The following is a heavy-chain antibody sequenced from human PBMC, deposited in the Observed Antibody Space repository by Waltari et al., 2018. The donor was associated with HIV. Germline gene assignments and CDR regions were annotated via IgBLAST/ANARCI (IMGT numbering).Heavy chain of an antibody. V-gene: IGHV3-33*01. D-gene: IGHD3-10*01. CDR2: LWPDGNTR. J-gene: IGHJ4*02. Sequence: QVHLVESGGTVVQPGQSLRLSCVTDGFTLPDYAMSWFRQTPGAGLQWVAILWPDGNTRFYAPFVRGRFSISRDNTKKTVFLQMRALRADDTGVYFCARQGNTGTYFGGHRWGRGT. CDR1: GFTLPDYA. CDR3: ARQGNTGTYFGGHR.